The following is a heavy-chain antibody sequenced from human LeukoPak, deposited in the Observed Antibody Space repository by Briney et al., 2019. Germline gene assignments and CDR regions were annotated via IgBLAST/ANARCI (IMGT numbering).Heavy chain of an antibody. CDR2: ISSSSSYI. CDR3: ARAYYDSSGYYYGY. D-gene: IGHD3-22*01. CDR1: GFTFSSYE. V-gene: IGHV3-21*01. Sequence: GGSLRLSCGASGFTFSSYEMNWVRQAPGKGLEWVSSISSSSSYIYYADSVKGRFTISRDNAKNSLYLQMNSLRAEDTAVYYCARAYYDSSGYYYGYWGQGTLVTVSS. J-gene: IGHJ4*02.